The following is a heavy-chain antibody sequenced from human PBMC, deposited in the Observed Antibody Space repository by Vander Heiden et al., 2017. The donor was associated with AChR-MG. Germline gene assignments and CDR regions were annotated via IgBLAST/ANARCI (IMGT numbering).Heavy chain of an antibody. CDR1: GFPFSTYA. CDR2: ISGSGGST. Sequence: VQLLESAGGLVQPGGSLSLSCAASGFPFSTYAMSWVRQGPGKGLEWVSAISGSGGSTFYADSVKGRFTISRDNSKNTLFLQMNSLRAEDTAVYYCAKSRPYDSSGYYYHPAFDYWGQGTLVTVSS. D-gene: IGHD3-22*01. CDR3: AKSRPYDSSGYYYHPAFDY. J-gene: IGHJ4*02. V-gene: IGHV3-23*01.